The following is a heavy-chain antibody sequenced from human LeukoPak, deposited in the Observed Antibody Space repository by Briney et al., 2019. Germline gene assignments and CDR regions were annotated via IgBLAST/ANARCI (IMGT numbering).Heavy chain of an antibody. V-gene: IGHV1-2*02. CDR1: GYTFTGYY. Sequence: ASVKVSCKASGYTFTGYYMHWVRQAPGQGLEWMGWINPNSGGTNYAQKFQGRVTMTRDTSISTAYMELSRLRSDDTAVYYCAAADILTGYSFDIWGQGTMVTVSS. CDR2: INPNSGGT. CDR3: AAADILTGYSFDI. D-gene: IGHD3-9*01. J-gene: IGHJ3*02.